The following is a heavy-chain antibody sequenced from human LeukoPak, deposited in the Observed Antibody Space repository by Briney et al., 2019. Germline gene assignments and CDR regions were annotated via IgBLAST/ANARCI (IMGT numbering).Heavy chain of an antibody. J-gene: IGHJ4*02. CDR2: IYTRGGT. Sequence: SQTLSLTCTVSDGSISSGSYYWTWIRQPAGKGLEWIGRIYTRGGTTYNPSLKSRVTMSIDTSKKQFSLKLRTATAADTAVYYCARIEDVTRGYNHAYYFDYWGQGTLVTVSS. CDR3: ARIEDVTRGYNHAYYFDY. V-gene: IGHV4-61*02. CDR1: DGSISSGSYY. D-gene: IGHD5-18*01.